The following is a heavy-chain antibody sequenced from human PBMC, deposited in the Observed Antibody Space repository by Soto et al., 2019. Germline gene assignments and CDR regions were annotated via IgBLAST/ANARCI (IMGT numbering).Heavy chain of an antibody. CDR3: ERALVRGVLDAFDI. J-gene: IGHJ3*02. CDR2: IYYSGST. CDR1: GGSISSYY. Sequence: SETLSLTCPVSGGSISSYYWSWIRQPPGKGLEWIGYIYYSGSTNYNPSLKSRVTISVDTSKNQFSLKLSSVTAADTAVYYCERALVRGVLDAFDIWGQWTTVTAS. V-gene: IGHV4-59*01. D-gene: IGHD3-10*01.